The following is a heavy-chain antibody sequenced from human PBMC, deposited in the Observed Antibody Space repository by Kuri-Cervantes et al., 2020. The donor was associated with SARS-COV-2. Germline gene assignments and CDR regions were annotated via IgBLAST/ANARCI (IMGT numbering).Heavy chain of an antibody. CDR3: ARERASGWAGDFDY. D-gene: IGHD1-26*01. Sequence: SVKVSCKASGYTFTNYGISWVRQAPGQGLEWMGGIIPIFGTANYAQKFQGRVTITTDESTSTAYMELSSLRSEDTAVYYCARERASGWAGDFDYWGQGTLVTVSS. CDR2: IIPIFGTA. CDR1: GYTFTNYG. J-gene: IGHJ4*02. V-gene: IGHV1-69*05.